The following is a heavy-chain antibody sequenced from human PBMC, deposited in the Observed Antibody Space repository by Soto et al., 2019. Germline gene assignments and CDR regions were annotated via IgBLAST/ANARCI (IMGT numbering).Heavy chain of an antibody. CDR2: ISADNGNT. J-gene: IGHJ3*02. CDR1: GYTFTSYG. V-gene: IGHV1-18*01. D-gene: IGHD6-13*01. Sequence: QVQLVQSGAEVKKPGASVKVSCKASGYTFTSYGISWVRQAPGQGLEWMGWISADNGNTNYAQKLQGRVTMTTDTSTSTGYIELMRLRSGDTAVYYCARSLWKQLDPDDAFDIWGLGTMVTVSS. CDR3: ARSLWKQLDPDDAFDI.